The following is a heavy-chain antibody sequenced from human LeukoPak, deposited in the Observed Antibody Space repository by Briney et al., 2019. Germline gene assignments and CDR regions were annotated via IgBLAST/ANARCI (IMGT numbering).Heavy chain of an antibody. V-gene: IGHV3-43D*03. Sequence: GSLRLSCAASGFTVSSNYMSWVRQAPGKGLEWVSLISWDGGSTYYADSVKGRFTISRDNSKNSLYLQMNSLRAEDTALYYCAKDSSSGYYFDYWGQGTLVTVSS. J-gene: IGHJ4*02. CDR1: GFTVSSNY. CDR3: AKDSSSGYYFDY. CDR2: ISWDGGST. D-gene: IGHD3-22*01.